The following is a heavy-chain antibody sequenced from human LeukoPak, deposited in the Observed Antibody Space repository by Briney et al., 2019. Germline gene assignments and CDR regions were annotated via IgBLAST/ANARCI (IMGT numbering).Heavy chain of an antibody. CDR2: INHSGST. D-gene: IGHD6-13*01. V-gene: IGHV4-34*01. Sequence: SETLSLTCAVYGGSFSGYYWSWIRQPPGKGLEWIGEINHSGSTNYNPSLKSRVIISVDTSKNQFSLKPSSVTAADTAVYYCARGSKAAAGYYFDYWGQGTLVTVSS. CDR3: ARGSKAAAGYYFDY. J-gene: IGHJ4*02. CDR1: GGSFSGYY.